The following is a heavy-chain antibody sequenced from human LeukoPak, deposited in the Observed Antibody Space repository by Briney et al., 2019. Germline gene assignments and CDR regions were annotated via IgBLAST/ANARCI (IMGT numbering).Heavy chain of an antibody. D-gene: IGHD2-8*01. Sequence: SETLSLTCTVSGGSIIIPYWSWIRKPPGKGLGWIGSIHYSGTTSYTPSLMSRATLSVETPTNQSSLSCSSVTAADTAVYYCARDHCTNGVCYDDRGHFDYWGQGTLVSVSS. CDR1: GGSIIIPY. J-gene: IGHJ4*02. V-gene: IGHV4-59*11. CDR2: IHYSGTT. CDR3: ARDHCTNGVCYDDRGHFDY.